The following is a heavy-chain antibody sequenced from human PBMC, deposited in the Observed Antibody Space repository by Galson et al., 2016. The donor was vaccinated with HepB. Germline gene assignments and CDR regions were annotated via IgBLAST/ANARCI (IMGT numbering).Heavy chain of an antibody. CDR1: GFTFSSYA. D-gene: IGHD4-23*01. Sequence: SLRLSCAASGFTFSSYAMYWVRQAPGKGLEWVAVISHDGSNKYHADSVKGRLTISRDNSKNTLYLQINSLRAEDTAVYYCARDYYGGNSVVCAYWGQGTLVTVSS. CDR3: ARDYYGGNSVVCAY. CDR2: ISHDGSNK. J-gene: IGHJ4*02. V-gene: IGHV3-30-3*01.